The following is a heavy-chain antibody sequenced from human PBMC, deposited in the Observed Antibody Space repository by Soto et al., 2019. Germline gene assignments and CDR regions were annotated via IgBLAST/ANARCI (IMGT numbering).Heavy chain of an antibody. J-gene: IGHJ4*02. CDR2: ISAHNGNT. V-gene: IGHV1-18*01. Sequence: QVHLVQSGAEVKKPGASVKVSCKASGYTFTSYGITWVRQAPGQGLEWMGWISAHNGNTAYAQKLQGRVIVTRDTPTSTAYRELRSLRSDDTAVYYGARGRYGDYWGQGALVTVSS. D-gene: IGHD1-1*01. CDR1: GYTFTSYG. CDR3: ARGRYGDY.